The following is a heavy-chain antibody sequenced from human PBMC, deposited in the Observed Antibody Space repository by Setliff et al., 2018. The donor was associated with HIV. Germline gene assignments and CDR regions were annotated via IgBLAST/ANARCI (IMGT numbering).Heavy chain of an antibody. J-gene: IGHJ4*02. CDR1: GGSISSGSYY. Sequence: SETLSLTCTVSGGSISSGSYYWSWIRQPAGKGLEWIGHIYTSGNTNHNPSLKSRVTISVGTSENQFSLKLNSVTAADTAVYYCARHKSQPYYFDYWGQGTLVTVSS. CDR2: IYTSGNT. V-gene: IGHV4-61*09. CDR3: ARHKSQPYYFDY.